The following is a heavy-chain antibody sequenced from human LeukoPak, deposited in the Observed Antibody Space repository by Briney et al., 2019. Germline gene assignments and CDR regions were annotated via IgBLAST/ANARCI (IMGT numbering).Heavy chain of an antibody. CDR2: FSAYNGNT. Sequence: ASVKVSCKASGYTFTSYGISWVRQAPGQGLEWMGWFSAYNGNTNYAQKLQGRVTMTTDTSTSTAYMELRSLRSDDTAVYYCARGQLLWFGELTPYFDLWGRGTLVTVSS. V-gene: IGHV1-18*01. J-gene: IGHJ2*01. CDR3: ARGQLLWFGELTPYFDL. D-gene: IGHD3-10*01. CDR1: GYTFTSYG.